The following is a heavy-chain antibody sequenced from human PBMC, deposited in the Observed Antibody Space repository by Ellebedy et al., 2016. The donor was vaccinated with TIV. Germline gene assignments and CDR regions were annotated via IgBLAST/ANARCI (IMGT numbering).Heavy chain of an antibody. CDR1: GGSISRYY. CDR2: IYYSGST. Sequence: MPSETLSLTCTVSGGSISRYYWSWIRQPPGKGLEWIGYIYYSGSTNYNPSLKSRVTISVDTSKNQFSLKLSSVTAADTHVYYCARQAGWSYYFDYWGQGTLVTVSS. J-gene: IGHJ4*02. D-gene: IGHD6-19*01. CDR3: ARQAGWSYYFDY. V-gene: IGHV4-59*08.